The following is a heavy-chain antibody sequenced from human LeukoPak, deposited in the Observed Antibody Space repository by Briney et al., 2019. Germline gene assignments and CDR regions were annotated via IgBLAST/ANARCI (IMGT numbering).Heavy chain of an antibody. CDR1: GFTFSSYG. Sequence: GGSLRLSCAASGFTFSSYGMHWVRQAPGKGLEWVAFIRYDGSNKYYADSVKGRFTISRDNSKNTLYLQMNSLRAEDTAVYYCARDHDSSGFFDYWGQGTLVTVSS. CDR3: ARDHDSSGFFDY. CDR2: IRYDGSNK. J-gene: IGHJ4*02. D-gene: IGHD3-22*01. V-gene: IGHV3-30*02.